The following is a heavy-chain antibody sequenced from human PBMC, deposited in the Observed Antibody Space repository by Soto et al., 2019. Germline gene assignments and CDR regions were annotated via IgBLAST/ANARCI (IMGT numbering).Heavy chain of an antibody. D-gene: IGHD1-1*01. V-gene: IGHV3-48*03. CDR3: ARGRWNAEGLTQYYYGMDV. Sequence: EVHLVESGGGWVQPGGSLRLSCAASGFTFSSYDMNWVRQAPGKGLEWVSSISGSGSTVYYADSVKGRFTISRDNAKNSLSLQMNSLRAEDTAVYYCARGRWNAEGLTQYYYGMDVWGQGTAVTVS. J-gene: IGHJ6*02. CDR1: GFTFSSYD. CDR2: ISGSGSTV.